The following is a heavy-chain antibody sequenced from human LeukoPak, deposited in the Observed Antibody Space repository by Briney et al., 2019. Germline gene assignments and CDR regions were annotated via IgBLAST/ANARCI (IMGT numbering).Heavy chain of an antibody. CDR1: GYSFTNYW. J-gene: IGHJ4*02. Sequence: GESLKISCKGSGYSFTNYWIGCLRQMPGKGLEWMGIIYPCDSDTRYSPSFQGQVTISADKSISTAYLQWSSLKASDTAMFYCARVSYDYIWGIIYYFDYWGQGTLVTVSS. CDR3: ARVSYDYIWGIIYYFDY. D-gene: IGHD3-16*01. V-gene: IGHV5-51*01. CDR2: IYPCDSDT.